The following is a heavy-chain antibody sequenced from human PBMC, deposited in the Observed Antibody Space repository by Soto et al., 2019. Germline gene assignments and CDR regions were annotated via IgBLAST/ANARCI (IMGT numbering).Heavy chain of an antibody. CDR2: ISAYNGNT. J-gene: IGHJ4*02. D-gene: IGHD3-10*01. Sequence: QVQLVQSGAEVKKPGASVKVSCKASGYTFTSYGISWVRQAPGQGLEWMGWISAYNGNTNYAQKLQGRVTMTTDTATSTAYRELRSLRADDTAVDYCARDGLKRSYPPSDYWGQGTLVTVSS. CDR1: GYTFTSYG. V-gene: IGHV1-18*04. CDR3: ARDGLKRSYPPSDY.